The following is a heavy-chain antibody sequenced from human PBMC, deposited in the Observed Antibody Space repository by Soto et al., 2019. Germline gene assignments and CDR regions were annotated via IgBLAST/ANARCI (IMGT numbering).Heavy chain of an antibody. V-gene: IGHV4-59*08. J-gene: IGHJ4*02. CDR3: ARTLSGYTYGPLDY. Sequence: QVQLQESGPGLVKPSETPSLTCTVSGGFISNYYWNWIRQPPGKELEWIGYIYYSGSTNYNPSLKSRVTISVDTSKNQFSLKLSSVTAADTAVYYCARTLSGYTYGPLDYWGQGTLVTVSS. CDR1: GGFISNYY. CDR2: IYYSGST. D-gene: IGHD5-18*01.